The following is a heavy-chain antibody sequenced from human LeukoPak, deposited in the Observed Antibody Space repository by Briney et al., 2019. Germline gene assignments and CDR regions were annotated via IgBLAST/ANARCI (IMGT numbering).Heavy chain of an antibody. CDR1: GFTFSSYA. CDR2: ISDSGGRT. V-gene: IGHV3-23*01. Sequence: GGSLRLSCAASGFTFSSYAMSWVRQAPGKGLEWVSSISDSGGRTHYADSVKGRFTISRDNSKNTLYLQMNSLRAEDTAVYYCANNPPGEFDYWGQGTLVAVSS. J-gene: IGHJ4*02. D-gene: IGHD3-10*01. CDR3: ANNPPGEFDY.